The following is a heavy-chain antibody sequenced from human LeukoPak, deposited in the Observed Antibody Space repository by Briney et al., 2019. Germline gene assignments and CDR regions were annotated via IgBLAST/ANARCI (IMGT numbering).Heavy chain of an antibody. D-gene: IGHD3-10*01. CDR1: GYTFITYY. CDR2: ITPSGGGT. V-gene: IGHV1-46*01. J-gene: IGHJ4*02. CDR3: ARDSRITMVRGVMGY. Sequence: ASVKLSCKASGYTFITYYIHWVRQAPGQGLEWMGVITPSGGGTSYAQKFQGRLTMTRDTSTSTVYMELSSLRSEDTAVYYCARDSRITMVRGVMGYWGQGTLVTVSS.